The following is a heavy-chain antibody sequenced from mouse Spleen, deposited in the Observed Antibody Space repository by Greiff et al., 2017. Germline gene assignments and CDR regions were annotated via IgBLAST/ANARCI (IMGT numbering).Heavy chain of an antibody. Sequence: EVKVVESGGGLVKPGGSLKLSCAASGFTFSSYTMSWVRQTPEKRLEWVATISGGGGNTYYPDSVKGRFTISRDNAKNTLYLQMSSLRSEDTALYYCARPSYYSNAWFAYWGQGTLVTVSA. J-gene: IGHJ3*01. D-gene: IGHD2-5*01. CDR2: ISGGGGNT. V-gene: IGHV5-9*01. CDR3: ARPSYYSNAWFAY. CDR1: GFTFSSYT.